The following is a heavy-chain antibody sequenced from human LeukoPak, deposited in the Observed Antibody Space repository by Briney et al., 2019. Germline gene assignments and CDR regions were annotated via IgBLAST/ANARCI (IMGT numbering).Heavy chain of an antibody. CDR1: GYTFTSYY. V-gene: IGHV1-46*01. J-gene: IGHJ4*02. D-gene: IGHD6-19*01. CDR2: INPSGGST. CDR3: ARQGVIAVAGTYYFDY. Sequence: GASVKVSCKASGYTFTSYYMHWVRQAPGQGLEWMGIINPSGGSTSYAQKFQGRVTMTRDTSTSTVYMELSSLRSEDTAVYYCARQGVIAVAGTYYFDYWGQGTLVTVSS.